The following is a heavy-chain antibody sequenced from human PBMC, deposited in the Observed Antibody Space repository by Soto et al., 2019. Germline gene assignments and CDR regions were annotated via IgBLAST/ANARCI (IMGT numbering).Heavy chain of an antibody. J-gene: IGHJ6*02. CDR2: IYYSGST. D-gene: IGHD2-15*01. Sequence: TSETLSLTCTVSGGTLSSYYLSWIRPNTGKGLEWIGYIYYSGSTNYNPSLKSRVTISVDTSKNQFSLKLSSVTAADTAVYYCAREGCSGGSCYSAMGYYYYGMDVWGQGTTVTVSS. CDR1: GGTLSSYY. V-gene: IGHV4-59*01. CDR3: AREGCSGGSCYSAMGYYYYGMDV.